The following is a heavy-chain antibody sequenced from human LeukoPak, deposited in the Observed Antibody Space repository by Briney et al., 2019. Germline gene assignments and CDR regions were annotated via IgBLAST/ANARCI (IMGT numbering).Heavy chain of an antibody. V-gene: IGHV3-11*04. CDR3: ARAKVGATSWFDP. CDR1: GFTFSDYY. J-gene: IGHJ5*02. CDR2: ISSSGSTI. D-gene: IGHD1-26*01. Sequence: KTGGSLRLSCAASGFTFSDYYMSWIRQAPGKGLEWVSYISSSGSTIYYADSVKGRFTISRDNAKNSLYLQMNSLRAEDTAVYYCARAKVGATSWFDPWGQGTLVTVSS.